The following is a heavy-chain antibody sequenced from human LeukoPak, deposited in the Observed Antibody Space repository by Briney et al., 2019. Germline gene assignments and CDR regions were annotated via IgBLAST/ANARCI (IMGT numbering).Heavy chain of an antibody. CDR1: GFTFSSYS. D-gene: IGHD3-10*01. Sequence: PGGSLRLSCAASGFTFSSYSMNWVRQAPGKGLEWVSSISSSSSYIYYADSVRGRFTISRDNAKNSLYLQMNSLRAEDTAVYYCARDRAYGSGSYSYWGQGTLVTVSS. CDR2: ISSSSSYI. V-gene: IGHV3-21*01. J-gene: IGHJ4*02. CDR3: ARDRAYGSGSYSY.